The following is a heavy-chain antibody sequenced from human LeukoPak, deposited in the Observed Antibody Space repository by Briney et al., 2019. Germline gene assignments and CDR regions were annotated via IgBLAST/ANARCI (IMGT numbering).Heavy chain of an antibody. D-gene: IGHD6-19*01. J-gene: IGHJ4*02. V-gene: IGHV3-74*01. CDR3: ARDGSGWSVDY. CDR1: GFTLSSYW. Sequence: PGGSLRLSCAASGFTLSSYWMHWVRQAPGRGLVWVSRINSDGSSTTYADSVKGRFTISRDNAGNTLYLQMNSLRAEDTAVYFCARDGSGWSVDYWGQGILVTVSS. CDR2: INSDGSST.